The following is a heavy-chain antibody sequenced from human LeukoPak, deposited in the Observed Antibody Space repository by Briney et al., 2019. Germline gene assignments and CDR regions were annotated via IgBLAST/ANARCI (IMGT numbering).Heavy chain of an antibody. CDR1: GYTFTSYY. D-gene: IGHD1-26*01. V-gene: IGHV1-46*01. J-gene: IGHJ3*02. CDR2: INPSGGST. Sequence: ASVEVSCKASGYTFTSYYMHWVRQAPGQGLEWMGIINPSGGSTSYAQKFQGRVTMTRDTSTSTVYMELSSLRSEDTAVYYCAIVGATTDAFDIWGQGTMVTVSS. CDR3: AIVGATTDAFDI.